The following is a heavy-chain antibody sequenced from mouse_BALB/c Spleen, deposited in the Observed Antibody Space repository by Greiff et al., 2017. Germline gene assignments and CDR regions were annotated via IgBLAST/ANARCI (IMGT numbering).Heavy chain of an antibody. V-gene: IGHV10-1*02. CDR1: GFTFNTYA. CDR2: IRSKSNNYAT. D-gene: IGHD4-1*01. CDR3: VRHEDWYWYFDV. Sequence: EVKLMESGGGLVQPKGSLKLSCAASGFTFNTYAMNWVRQAPGKGLEWVARIRSKSNNYATYYADSVKDRFTISRDDSQSMLYLQMNNLKTEDTAMYYCVRHEDWYWYFDVWGAGTTVTVSS. J-gene: IGHJ1*01.